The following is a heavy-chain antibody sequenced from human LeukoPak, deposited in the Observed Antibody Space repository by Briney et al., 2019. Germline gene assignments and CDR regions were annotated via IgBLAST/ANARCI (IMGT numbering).Heavy chain of an antibody. CDR3: ASLTRDY. Sequence: GGSLRLSCAASGFTVSSNYMTWVRQAPGKGLEWVSVIHSDDNTYYADSVKGRFTISRDNSKNTFYLQMNSLRVEDTAVYYCASLTRDYWGQGTLVTVSS. J-gene: IGHJ4*02. CDR2: IHSDDNT. D-gene: IGHD4/OR15-4a*01. CDR1: GFTVSSNY. V-gene: IGHV3-53*01.